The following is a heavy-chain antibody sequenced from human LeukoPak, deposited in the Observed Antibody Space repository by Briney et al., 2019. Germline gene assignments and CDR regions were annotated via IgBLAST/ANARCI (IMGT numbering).Heavy chain of an antibody. CDR2: ISYDGSNK. D-gene: IGHD3-22*01. V-gene: IGHV3-30-3*01. CDR3: ASAPGSPDSSGYSLDY. Sequence: PGGSLRLSCAASGFTFISYAMSWVRQAPGKGLEWVAVISYDGSNKYYADSVKGRFTISRDNSKNTLYLQMNSLRAEDTAVYYCASAPGSPDSSGYSLDYWGQGTLVTVSS. CDR1: GFTFISYA. J-gene: IGHJ4*02.